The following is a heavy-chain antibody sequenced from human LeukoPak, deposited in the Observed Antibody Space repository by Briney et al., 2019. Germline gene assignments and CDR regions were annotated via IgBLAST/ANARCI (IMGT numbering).Heavy chain of an antibody. CDR3: ARGSTYSSSWSDRYNNWFDP. CDR2: IIPIFGTA. V-gene: IGHV1-69*13. D-gene: IGHD6-13*01. J-gene: IGHJ5*02. Sequence: GASVKVSCKASGGTFSSYAISWVRQAPGQGLEWMGGIIPIFGTANYAQKSQGRVTITADESTSTAYMELSSLRSEDTAVYYCARGSTYSSSWSDRYNNWFDPWGQGTLVTVSS. CDR1: GGTFSSYA.